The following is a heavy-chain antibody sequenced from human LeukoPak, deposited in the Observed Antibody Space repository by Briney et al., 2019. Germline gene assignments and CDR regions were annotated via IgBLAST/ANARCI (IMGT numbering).Heavy chain of an antibody. CDR1: GFTFSSYA. CDR3: AKDRRGYCSSTSCFEYFQH. Sequence: GGSLRLSCAASGFTFSSYAMSWVRQAPGKGLEWVSAISGSGGSTYYADSVKGRFTISRDNSKNTLYLQMNSLRAEDTAIYYCAKDRRGYCSSTSCFEYFQHWGQGILVTVSS. CDR2: ISGSGGST. D-gene: IGHD2-2*01. V-gene: IGHV3-23*01. J-gene: IGHJ1*01.